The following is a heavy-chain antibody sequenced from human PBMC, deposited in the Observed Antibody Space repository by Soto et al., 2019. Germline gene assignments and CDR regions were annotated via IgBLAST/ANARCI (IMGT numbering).Heavy chain of an antibody. CDR3: AKARDTVTAYDAYDM. V-gene: IGHV3-23*01. Sequence: GGSLRLSCAASEFTFSSYPMSWVRQAPGKGLEWVSAITGSGGFTNYADSVKGRFTISRDNSKNTLFLQMNSLRAEDTAVYYCAKARDTVTAYDAYDMWGQGTMVTVSS. J-gene: IGHJ3*02. CDR2: ITGSGGFT. D-gene: IGHD2-21*02. CDR1: EFTFSSYP.